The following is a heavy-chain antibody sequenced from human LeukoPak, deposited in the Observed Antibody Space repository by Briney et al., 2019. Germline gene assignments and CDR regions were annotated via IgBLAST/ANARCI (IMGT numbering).Heavy chain of an antibody. D-gene: IGHD6-19*01. CDR2: INPNSGGT. CDR3: AKGYPPIAVAGALTDEIDY. CDR1: GYIFTGYC. J-gene: IGHJ4*02. V-gene: IGHV1-2*02. Sequence: ASVKVSCKASGYIFTGYCMHWVRQAPGQGLEWMGWINPNSGGTNYAQKFQGRVTMTRDTSISTAYMELSRLRSDDTAVYYCAKGYPPIAVAGALTDEIDYWGQGTLVTVSS.